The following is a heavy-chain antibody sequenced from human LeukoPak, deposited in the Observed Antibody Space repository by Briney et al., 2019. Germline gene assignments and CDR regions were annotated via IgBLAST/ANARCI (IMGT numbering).Heavy chain of an antibody. Sequence: NSAETLSPTCAVSHYSISSGYYWGWIRQPPGKGLEWIGSIYHSGSTYYNPSLKSRVTISVDTSKNQFSLKLSSVTAADTAVYYCARDRHCSSTSCFDYWGQGTLVTVSS. D-gene: IGHD2-2*01. V-gene: IGHV4-38-2*02. CDR3: ARDRHCSSTSCFDY. CDR2: IYHSGST. CDR1: HYSISSGYY. J-gene: IGHJ4*02.